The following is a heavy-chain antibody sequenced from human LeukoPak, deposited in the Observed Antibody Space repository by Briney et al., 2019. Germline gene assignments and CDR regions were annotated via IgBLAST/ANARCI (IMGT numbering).Heavy chain of an antibody. CDR2: MNPNSGNI. Sequence: ASVKVSCKASGYTFTGYHMHWVRQATGQGLEWMGWMNPNSGNIGYAQKFQGRVTMTRNTSISTAYMELSSLRSEDTAVYYCARGWRDGYNSFDYWGQGTLVTVSS. D-gene: IGHD5-24*01. V-gene: IGHV1-8*02. CDR3: ARGWRDGYNSFDY. J-gene: IGHJ4*02. CDR1: GYTFTGYH.